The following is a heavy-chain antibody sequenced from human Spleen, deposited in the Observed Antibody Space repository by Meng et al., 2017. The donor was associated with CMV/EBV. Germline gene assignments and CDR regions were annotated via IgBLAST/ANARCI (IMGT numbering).Heavy chain of an antibody. V-gene: IGHV3-23*01. CDR2: ITGGGVNT. CDR3: AKGKGEYCSSTICYPFDY. D-gene: IGHD2-2*01. Sequence: GGSLRLSCAASGFTFSSYAMSWVRQAPGKGLEWVSAITGGGVNTFHADSVKGRFTISRDNSKNTLYLQMNDLRAEDTAVYYCAKGKGEYCSSTICYPFDYWGQGTLVTVS. CDR1: GFTFSSYA. J-gene: IGHJ4*02.